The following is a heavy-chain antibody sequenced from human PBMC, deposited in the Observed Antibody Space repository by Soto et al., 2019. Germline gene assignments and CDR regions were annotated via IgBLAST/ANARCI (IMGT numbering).Heavy chain of an antibody. CDR2: IYSGGST. Sequence: EVQLVESGGGLVQPGGSLRLSCAASGFTVSSNYMSWVRQAPGKGLEWVSVIYSGGSTYYADSVKGRFTISRHNSKNTLYLQMSSLRANNMCVYYCAREVGHGFFDSWGKGTLVTASS. CDR1: GFTVSSNY. V-gene: IGHV3-53*04. D-gene: IGHD6-25*01. CDR3: AREVGHGFFDS. J-gene: IGHJ5*01.